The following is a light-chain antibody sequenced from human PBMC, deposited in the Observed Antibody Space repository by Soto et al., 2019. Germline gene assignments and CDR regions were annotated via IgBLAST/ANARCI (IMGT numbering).Light chain of an antibody. J-gene: IGKJ4*01. Sequence: DIQMTQSPSSLSASVGDRVTITCRASQDLDRWLAWYQQKPGEAPKVLIFAASSLQGGLPSRFSGGGSGTDFSLTISSLQPEDFATYYCKQSRSFPLTFGGGTKVDIK. CDR1: QDLDRW. V-gene: IGKV1-12*01. CDR2: AAS. CDR3: KQSRSFPLT.